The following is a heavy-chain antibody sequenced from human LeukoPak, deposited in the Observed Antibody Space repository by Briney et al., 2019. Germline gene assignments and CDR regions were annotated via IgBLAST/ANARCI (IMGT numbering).Heavy chain of an antibody. J-gene: IGHJ4*02. D-gene: IGHD3-9*01. Sequence: PGGSLRLSCAASGFTSSSYSMNWVRQAPGKGLEWVSDISSSSSTIYYADSVKGRFTISRDNAKNSLYLQMNSLRAEDTAVYYCARENRLYDILTGYYYYFDYWGQGTLVTVSS. CDR1: GFTSSSYS. V-gene: IGHV3-48*01. CDR3: ARENRLYDILTGYYYYFDY. CDR2: ISSSSSTI.